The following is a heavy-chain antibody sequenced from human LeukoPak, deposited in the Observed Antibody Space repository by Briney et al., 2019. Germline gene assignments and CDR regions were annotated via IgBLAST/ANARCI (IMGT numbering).Heavy chain of an antibody. CDR2: IYQSGST. D-gene: IGHD6-19*01. V-gene: IGHV4-30-2*01. CDR3: ARVKYTSGWHFDY. Sequence: PSETLSLTCAVSGGSISSGGYSWGWIRQPPGKGLEWIGYIYQSGSTYYNPSLKSRVTISVDRSKNQFSLKLSSVTAADTAVYYCARVKYTSGWHFDYWGQGTLVTASS. J-gene: IGHJ4*02. CDR1: GGSISSGGYS.